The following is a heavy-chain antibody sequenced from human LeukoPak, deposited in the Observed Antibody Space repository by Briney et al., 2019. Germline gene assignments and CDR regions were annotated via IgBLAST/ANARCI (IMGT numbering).Heavy chain of an antibody. Sequence: SGPTLVNPAQTLTLTCTFSGFSLSTSGVGVGWIRQPPGKALEWLALIYWNDDKRYSPSLKSRLTITKDTSKNQVVLTMTNMDPVDTARYYCAHRPRNRGTNNWFDPWGQGTLVTVSS. CDR1: GFSLSTSGVG. D-gene: IGHD1-14*01. J-gene: IGHJ5*02. CDR3: AHRPRNRGTNNWFDP. CDR2: IYWNDDK. V-gene: IGHV2-5*01.